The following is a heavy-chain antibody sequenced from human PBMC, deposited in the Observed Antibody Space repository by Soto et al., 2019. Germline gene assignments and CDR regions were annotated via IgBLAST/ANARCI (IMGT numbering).Heavy chain of an antibody. CDR1: GYTFTTYG. D-gene: IGHD5-18*01. J-gene: IGHJ4*02. CDR3: ARDHVDTAMARFDY. Sequence: QVQLVQSGAEVKKPGASVKVSCKASGYTFTTYGIGWVRQAPGQGLEWMGWISTYNGNTNYAQKFQGRVTMTTDTPTNTAYMELRSLKSDDTAVYYCARDHVDTAMARFDYWGQGTLVTVSS. V-gene: IGHV1-18*01. CDR2: ISTYNGNT.